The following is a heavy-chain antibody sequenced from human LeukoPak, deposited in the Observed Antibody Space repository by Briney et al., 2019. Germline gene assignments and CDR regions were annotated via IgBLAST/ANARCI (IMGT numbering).Heavy chain of an antibody. J-gene: IGHJ4*02. CDR3: ARDPGYYDTSGYPAYFDY. V-gene: IGHV4-59*01. Sequence: SETLSLTCTVSGGSLSSYYWSWIRQPPGKGLEWIGYIYYRGTTSYNPSLNSRVTISLDTSKSQFSLKLSSVTAADTAVYYCARDPGYYDTSGYPAYFDYWGQGTLVTVSS. D-gene: IGHD3-22*01. CDR2: IYYRGTT. CDR1: GGSLSSYY.